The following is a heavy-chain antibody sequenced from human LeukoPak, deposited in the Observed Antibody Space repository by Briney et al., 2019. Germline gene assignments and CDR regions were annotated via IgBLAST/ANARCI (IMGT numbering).Heavy chain of an antibody. Sequence: SGGSLRLSCAASGFTVSSNYMSWVRQAPGKGLEWVSVIYSGGSTYYADSVKGRFTISRDNSKNTLYLQMNSLRAEDTAVHYCARKQWELGAFDIWGQGTMVTVSS. D-gene: IGHD1-26*01. V-gene: IGHV3-53*01. CDR3: ARKQWELGAFDI. CDR2: IYSGGST. CDR1: GFTVSSNY. J-gene: IGHJ3*02.